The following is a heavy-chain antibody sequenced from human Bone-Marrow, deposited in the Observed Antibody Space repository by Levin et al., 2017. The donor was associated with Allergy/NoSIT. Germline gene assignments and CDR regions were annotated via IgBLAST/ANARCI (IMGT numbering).Heavy chain of an antibody. CDR1: GYTFTGYY. CDR3: ATRHFPSHHPYHMYSGSYYDYYYGMDV. J-gene: IGHJ6*02. CDR2: INPNSGGT. V-gene: IGHV1-2*02. Sequence: GASVKVSCKASGYTFTGYYMHWVRQAPGQGLEWMGWINPNSGGTNYAQKFQGRVTMTRDTSISTAYMELSRLRSDDTAVYYCATRHFPSHHPYHMYSGSYYDYYYGMDVWGQGTTVTVSS. D-gene: IGHD1-26*01.